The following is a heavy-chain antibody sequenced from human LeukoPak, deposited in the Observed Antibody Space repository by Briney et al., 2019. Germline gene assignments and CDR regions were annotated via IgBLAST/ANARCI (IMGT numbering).Heavy chain of an antibody. Sequence: ASVRVSCKTSGYSFTDYYIHWVRQAPGQGLEWMGWINTKSGRTSSARKFQGRVTMTRDPSIATVYMDMAWLTSDDTAIYFCARADFIDAGPYLIGPWGQGTLVTVSS. D-gene: IGHD3-3*01. J-gene: IGHJ5*02. V-gene: IGHV1-2*02. CDR3: ARADFIDAGPYLIGP. CDR1: GYSFTDYY. CDR2: INTKSGRT.